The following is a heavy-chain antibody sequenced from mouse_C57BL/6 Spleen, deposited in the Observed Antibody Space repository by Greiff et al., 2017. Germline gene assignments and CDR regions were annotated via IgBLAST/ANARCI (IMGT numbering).Heavy chain of an antibody. CDR1: GYTFTSYW. CDR2: IHPNSGST. V-gene: IGHV1-64*01. D-gene: IGHD2-1*01. J-gene: IGHJ2*01. Sequence: VQLQQPGAELVKPGASVKLSCKASGYTFTSYWMHWVKQRPGQGLEWIGMIHPNSGSTNYNEKFKSKATLTVDKSSSTAYMQLSSLTSEDSAVYYCAIYYGNYLDYWGQGTTLTVSS. CDR3: AIYYGNYLDY.